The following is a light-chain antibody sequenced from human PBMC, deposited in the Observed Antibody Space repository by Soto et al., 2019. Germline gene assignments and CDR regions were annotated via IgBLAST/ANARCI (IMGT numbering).Light chain of an antibody. CDR2: DVS. CDR1: SSDVGDYNY. J-gene: IGLJ2*01. CDR3: SSYSSRSTVV. Sequence: QSALPQPASVSGSPGQSITISCTGTSSDVGDYNYVSWYQQHPGKAPKLMIYDVSNRPSGFSNRFSGSKSGNTASLTIYGLQAEDEADDYCSSYSSRSTVVFGGGTKLTVL. V-gene: IGLV2-14*01.